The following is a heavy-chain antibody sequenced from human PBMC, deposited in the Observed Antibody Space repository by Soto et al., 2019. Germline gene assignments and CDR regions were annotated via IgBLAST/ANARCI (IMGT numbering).Heavy chain of an antibody. J-gene: IGHJ5*02. V-gene: IGHV4-39*01. Sequence: QLQLQESGPGLVKPSETLSLTCTVSGGSISSSSYYWGWIRQPPGKGLEWIGSIYYSGSTYYNPSLTSRVTISVDTSKNQFSLKLSSVTAADTAVYYCARHGKDVLWFGEGDNWFDPWGQGTLVTVSS. D-gene: IGHD3-10*01. CDR3: ARHGKDVLWFGEGDNWFDP. CDR2: IYYSGST. CDR1: GGSISSSSYY.